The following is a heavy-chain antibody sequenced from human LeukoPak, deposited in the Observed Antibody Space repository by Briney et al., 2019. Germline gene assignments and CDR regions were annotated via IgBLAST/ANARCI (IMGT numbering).Heavy chain of an antibody. CDR3: AKDHQWRIRRNCFDY. Sequence: PGGSLRLSCAASGFTFSSYAMSWVRQAPGKGLEWVATISGSGGNTYYADSVKGRFTISRDNSQNTLYLQMNSLRAEDTAVYYCAKDHQWRIRRNCFDYWGQGTLVTVSS. V-gene: IGHV3-23*01. J-gene: IGHJ4*02. CDR2: ISGSGGNT. D-gene: IGHD6-19*01. CDR1: GFTFSSYA.